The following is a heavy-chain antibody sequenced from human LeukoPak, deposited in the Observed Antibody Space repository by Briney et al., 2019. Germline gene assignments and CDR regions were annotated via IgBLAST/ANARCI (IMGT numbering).Heavy chain of an antibody. CDR2: ISYDGSNK. J-gene: IGHJ4*02. V-gene: IGHV3-30*18. D-gene: IGHD5-24*01. CDR3: AKSQARGGISGTIMAIVDS. Sequence: PRGSLRLSCAASGFTFSSYGMHWVRQAPGKGLEWVAVISYDGSNKYYADSVKGRFIISRDNSKNTLYLQMNSLRAEDTAVYYCAKSQARGGISGTIMAIVDSWGQGALVTVSS. CDR1: GFTFSSYG.